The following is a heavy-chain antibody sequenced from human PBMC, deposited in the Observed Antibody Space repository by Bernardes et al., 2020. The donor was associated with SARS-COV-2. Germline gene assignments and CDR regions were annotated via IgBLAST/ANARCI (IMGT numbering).Heavy chain of an antibody. CDR2: ISYSGSTI. V-gene: IGHV3-11*01. CDR1: GFTFSDYF. J-gene: IGHJ4*02. CDR3: AREHSSSWLDKGYGFFDY. D-gene: IGHD6-13*01. Sequence: GGSLRLSCAASGFTFSDYFMSWIRQAPGKGLEWVSYISYSGSTIYYADSVKGRFTISRDNAKNSLYLQMNSLRAEDTAMYYCAREHSSSWLDKGYGFFDYWGQGTLVTASS.